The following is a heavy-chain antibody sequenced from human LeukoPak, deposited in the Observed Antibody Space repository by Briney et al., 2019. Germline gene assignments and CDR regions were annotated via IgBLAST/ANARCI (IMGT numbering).Heavy chain of an antibody. Sequence: PSETLSLTCSVSGYSISSGYYWGWIRQPPGKGLEWIGSIYHTGKTYYTPSLKTRLTMSLDTSKNQFSLKLSFVTAADTAVYYCARGLSDVGFAIGYWGQGTLVTVSS. CDR1: GYSISSGYY. CDR2: IYHTGKT. D-gene: IGHD1-26*01. J-gene: IGHJ4*02. V-gene: IGHV4-38-2*02. CDR3: ARGLSDVGFAIGY.